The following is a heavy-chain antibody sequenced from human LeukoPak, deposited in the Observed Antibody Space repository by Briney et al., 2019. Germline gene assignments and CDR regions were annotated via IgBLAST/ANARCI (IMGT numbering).Heavy chain of an antibody. D-gene: IGHD6-19*01. J-gene: IGHJ3*02. CDR3: ARVSAHLARSGWYNDAFDT. CDR1: GGSISSYY. Sequence: PSETLSLTCTVSGGSISSYYWSWIRQPPGKGLEWIGYIYYSGSTNYNPSLKSRVTISVDTSKNQFSLKLSSVIAADTAVYYCARVSAHLARSGWYNDAFDTWGQGTMVTVSS. CDR2: IYYSGST. V-gene: IGHV4-59*01.